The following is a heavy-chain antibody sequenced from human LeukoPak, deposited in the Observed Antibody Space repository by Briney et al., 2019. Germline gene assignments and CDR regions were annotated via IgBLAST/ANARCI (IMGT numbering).Heavy chain of an antibody. Sequence: SETLSLTCTVSDGSISSYYWSWIRHPPGEGLEWIGYIYYSGSTNYHPSLKSRVTISVDTSKNQFSLKLSSVTAADTAVYYCAREIAAAGTYWFDPWGQGTLVTVSS. CDR3: AREIAAAGTYWFDP. CDR2: IYYSGST. D-gene: IGHD6-13*01. CDR1: DGSISSYY. V-gene: IGHV4-59*01. J-gene: IGHJ5*02.